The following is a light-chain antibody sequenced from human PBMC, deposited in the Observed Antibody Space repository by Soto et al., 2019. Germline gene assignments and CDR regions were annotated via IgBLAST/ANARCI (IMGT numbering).Light chain of an antibody. Sequence: DIQMTQSPSTLFASVGDRVTITGRASQSIGRFLAWYQHKPGKAPKLLIYDASTLESGVPSRLSGAGSGTEFTISITSLQPEDVGTYYCQQCYMGWTFGQGTKVDIK. CDR3: QQCYMGWT. CDR1: QSIGRF. V-gene: IGKV1-5*01. J-gene: IGKJ1*01. CDR2: DAS.